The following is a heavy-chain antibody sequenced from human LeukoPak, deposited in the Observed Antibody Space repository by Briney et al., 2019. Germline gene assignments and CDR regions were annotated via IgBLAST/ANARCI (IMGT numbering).Heavy chain of an antibody. D-gene: IGHD2-2*01. CDR2: IYPGDSDT. V-gene: IGHV5-51*01. Sequence: NPGESLKISCKGSGYSFTSYWIGWVRQMPGKGLEWMGIIYPGDSDTRYSPSFQGQVTISADKSINTAYLQWSSLKASDTAMYYCARWRVFEYQLLSYSYGYESDAFDIWGQGTMVTVSS. CDR1: GYSFTSYW. J-gene: IGHJ3*02. CDR3: ARWRVFEYQLLSYSYGYESDAFDI.